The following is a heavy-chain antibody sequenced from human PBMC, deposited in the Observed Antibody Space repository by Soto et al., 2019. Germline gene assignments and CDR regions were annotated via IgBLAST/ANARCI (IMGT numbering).Heavy chain of an antibody. Sequence: GGSLRLSCAASGFTFSSYAMSWVRQAPGKGLEWVSAISGSGGSTYYADSVKGRFTISRDNSKNTLYLQMNSLRAEDTAVYYCATDIVVVVAALVDYWGQGTLVTVSS. D-gene: IGHD2-15*01. CDR1: GFTFSSYA. CDR2: ISGSGGST. CDR3: ATDIVVVVAALVDY. J-gene: IGHJ4*02. V-gene: IGHV3-23*01.